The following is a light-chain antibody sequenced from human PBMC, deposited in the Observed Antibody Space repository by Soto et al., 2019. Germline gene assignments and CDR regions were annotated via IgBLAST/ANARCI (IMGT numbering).Light chain of an antibody. CDR2: AAS. J-gene: IGKJ1*01. CDR1: QGISSW. V-gene: IGKV1-12*01. CDR3: QQANSFPLT. Sequence: DIQMIQSLSSVSASVGDRLTMTCRASQGISSWLVWYQKKPGKAPKXXIYAASSLHSGVPSRFSGSRSGADFTLTISGLQHEDFATYYCQQANSFPLTFGQGTKVDI.